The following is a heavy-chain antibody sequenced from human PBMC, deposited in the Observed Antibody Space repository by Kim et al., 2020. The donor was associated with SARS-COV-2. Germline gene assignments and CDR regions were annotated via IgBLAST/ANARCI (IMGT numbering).Heavy chain of an antibody. CDR3: AKDMRYTQSGP. J-gene: IGHJ5*02. CDR2: ISYDGSNK. CDR1: GFTFSNYD. D-gene: IGHD1-26*01. Sequence: GGSLRLSCAASGFTFSNYDMHWVRQAPGKGLEWVSVISYDGSNKYYADSVKGRFTISRDNSKNTLYLQMNSLRAEDTALYYCAKDMRYTQSGPWGQGTLVTVSS. V-gene: IGHV3-30*18.